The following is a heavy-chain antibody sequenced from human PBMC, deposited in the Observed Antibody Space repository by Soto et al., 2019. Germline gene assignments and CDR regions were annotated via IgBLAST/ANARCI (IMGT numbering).Heavy chain of an antibody. CDR1: GFIFSTYS. D-gene: IGHD2-2*01. J-gene: IGHJ6*02. V-gene: IGHV3-21*01. CDR3: ARQGTSTKYYTMDV. CDR2: ISSSSSSSDYI. Sequence: AGGSLRLSCAASGFIFSTYSMNWVRQAPGKGLEWVSSISSSSSSSDYIYYADSVKGRFSISRDNAKNSLFLQMNSLRAEDTAVYYCARQGTSTKYYTMDVWGQGTTVTVSS.